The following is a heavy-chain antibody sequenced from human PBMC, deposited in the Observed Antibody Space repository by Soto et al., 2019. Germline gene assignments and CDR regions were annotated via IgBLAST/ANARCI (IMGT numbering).Heavy chain of an antibody. CDR2: ISGFGDST. J-gene: IGHJ6*02. CDR1: VFSFSSYG. Sequence: GGSLRLSCAASVFSFSSYGMSWVRQAPGKGLEWVSGISGFGDSTYYADSVKGRFTISRDNSENTLYLQMNSLRAEDTAIYYCAKFGFKRWLQGGYYYYGMDVWGQGTTVTVSS. CDR3: AKFGFKRWLQGGYYYYGMDV. V-gene: IGHV3-23*01. D-gene: IGHD5-12*01.